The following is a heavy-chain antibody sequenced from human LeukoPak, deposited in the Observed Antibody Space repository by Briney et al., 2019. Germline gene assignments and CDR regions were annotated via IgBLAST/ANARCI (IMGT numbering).Heavy chain of an antibody. Sequence: ASVKVSCKASGYTFTSYGISWVRQAPGQGLEWMGWISAYNGNTNYAQKLQGRVTMTTDTSTSTAYMELRSPRSDDTAVYYCARGSMVRDIVVVPAALWGQGTLVTVSS. V-gene: IGHV1-18*01. J-gene: IGHJ4*02. CDR1: GYTFTSYG. D-gene: IGHD2-2*01. CDR2: ISAYNGNT. CDR3: ARGSMVRDIVVVPAAL.